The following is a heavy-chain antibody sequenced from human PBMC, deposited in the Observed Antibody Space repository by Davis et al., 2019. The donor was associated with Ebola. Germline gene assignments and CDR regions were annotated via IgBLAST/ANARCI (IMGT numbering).Heavy chain of an antibody. CDR2: INHSGST. J-gene: IGHJ3*02. V-gene: IGHV4-34*01. CDR1: GGSFSGYY. CDR3: ARQEERPYAFDI. D-gene: IGHD1-1*01. Sequence: SQTLSLTCAVYGGSFSGYYWSWIRQPPGKGLEWIGEINHSGSTNYNPSLKSRVTISVDTSKNQFSLKLSSVTAADTAVYYCARQEERPYAFDIWGQGTMVTVSS.